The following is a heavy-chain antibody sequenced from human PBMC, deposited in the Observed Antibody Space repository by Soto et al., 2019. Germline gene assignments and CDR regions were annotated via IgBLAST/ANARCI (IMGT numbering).Heavy chain of an antibody. CDR1: GGSISSGGYS. V-gene: IGHV4-30-2*01. CDR3: ARAHYGDYGYGMDV. D-gene: IGHD4-17*01. J-gene: IGHJ6*02. Sequence: SETLSLTCAVSGGSISSGGYSWSWIRQPPGKGLEWIGYIYHSGTTYYNPSLKSRVTISVDRSKNQFSLKLSSVTAADTAVYYCARAHYGDYGYGMDVWGQGTTVIVSS. CDR2: IYHSGTT.